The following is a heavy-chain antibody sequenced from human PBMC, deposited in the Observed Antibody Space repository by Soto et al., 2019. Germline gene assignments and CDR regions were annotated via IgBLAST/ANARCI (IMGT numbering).Heavy chain of an antibody. V-gene: IGHV3-30*18. J-gene: IGHJ6*02. Sequence: PGGSLRLSCAASGFTFSSYGMHWVRQAPGKGLEWVAVISYDGSNKYYADSVKGRFTISRDNSKNTLYLQMNSLRAEDTAVYYCAKENCGGSCYLYYYYGMDVWGQGTTVTVSS. CDR2: ISYDGSNK. CDR1: GFTFSSYG. CDR3: AKENCGGSCYLYYYYGMDV. D-gene: IGHD2-15*01.